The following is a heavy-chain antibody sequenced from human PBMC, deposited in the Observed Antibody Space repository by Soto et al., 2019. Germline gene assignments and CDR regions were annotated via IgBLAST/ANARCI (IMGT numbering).Heavy chain of an antibody. CDR3: ARAEGDYHYYYYGMDV. V-gene: IGHV3-30-3*01. J-gene: IGHJ6*01. D-gene: IGHD4-17*01. CDR1: GFTFSSYA. CDR2: ISYDGSNK. Sequence: QVQLVESGGGVVQPGRSLRLSCAASGFTFSSYAMHWVRQAPGKGLEWVAVISYDGSNKYYADSVKGRFTISRDNSKNTLYLQMNSLRAEDTAVYYCARAEGDYHYYYYGMDVW.